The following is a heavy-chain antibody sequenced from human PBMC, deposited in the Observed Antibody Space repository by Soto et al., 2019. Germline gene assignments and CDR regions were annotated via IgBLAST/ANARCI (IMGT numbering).Heavy chain of an antibody. J-gene: IGHJ2*01. D-gene: IGHD2-2*01. CDR3: ARPRGTTPAVWYFDL. CDR2: VYHSGKT. V-gene: IGHV4-59*08. CDR1: GDYISSHY. Sequence: QVQLQESGPGLVKPSETLSLTCTVSGDYISSHYWSWLRQPPGKGLEWIGYVYHSGKTDSKPSLKSRVTISMDTSKNKISLSLTSATAADTAVYYCARPRGTTPAVWYFDLWGRGTLVTVSS.